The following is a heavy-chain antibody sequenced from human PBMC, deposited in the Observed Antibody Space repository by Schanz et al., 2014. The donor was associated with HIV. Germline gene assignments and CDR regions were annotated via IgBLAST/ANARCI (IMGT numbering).Heavy chain of an antibody. J-gene: IGHJ4*02. CDR2: IWYDGSNK. D-gene: IGHD3-22*01. CDR1: GFIFSSYG. CDR3: ATMTQGFDS. Sequence: QVQLVESGGGVVQPGRSLRLSCAASGFIFSSYGMHWVRQAPGKGLEWVAVIWYDGSNKYYADSVKGRFTISRDNSKNTLYLQMTSLRAEDTAIYYCATMTQGFDSWGQGTLVTVSS. V-gene: IGHV3-33*08.